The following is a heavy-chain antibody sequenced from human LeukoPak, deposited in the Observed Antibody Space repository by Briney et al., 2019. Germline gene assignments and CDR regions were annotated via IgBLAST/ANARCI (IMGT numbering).Heavy chain of an antibody. CDR1: SESFSGYF. J-gene: IGHJ4*02. CDR2: INYSGST. D-gene: IGHD6-19*01. V-gene: IGHV4-34*01. Sequence: SETLSLTCAIYSESFSGYFWSWIRQPPGKGLEWIGEINYSGSTNYNPSLKSRVTISVDTSKNQFSLKLSSVTAADTAVYYCAREMGSGSEFDYWGQGTLVTVSS. CDR3: AREMGSGSEFDY.